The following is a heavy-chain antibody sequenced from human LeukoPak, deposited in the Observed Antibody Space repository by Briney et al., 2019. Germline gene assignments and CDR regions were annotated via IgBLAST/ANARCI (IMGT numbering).Heavy chain of an antibody. Sequence: SEGSLRLSCAASGITVSNNYMSWVRQAPGKGLEWVSLIYSGGSTYYADSVRGRFTISRDSSKNTLYLQMNSLRVEDTAVYYCARIYNWGQGTLVTVSS. J-gene: IGHJ4*02. D-gene: IGHD4-4*01. CDR3: ARIYN. CDR1: GITVSNNY. V-gene: IGHV3-66*01. CDR2: IYSGGST.